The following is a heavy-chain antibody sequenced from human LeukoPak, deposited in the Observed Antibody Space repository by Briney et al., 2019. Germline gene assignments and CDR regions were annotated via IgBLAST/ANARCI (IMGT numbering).Heavy chain of an antibody. Sequence: PGGSLRLSCAASGFTFSSYMMNWVRQAPGKGLEWVSSISTSSSYIYYADSVKGRFTISRDNAKNSLFLQMNRLRAEDTAVYYCARDGSGWSNWFDPWGQGTLVTVSS. V-gene: IGHV3-21*01. CDR3: ARDGSGWSNWFDP. J-gene: IGHJ5*02. CDR1: GFTFSSYM. D-gene: IGHD6-19*01. CDR2: ISTSSSYI.